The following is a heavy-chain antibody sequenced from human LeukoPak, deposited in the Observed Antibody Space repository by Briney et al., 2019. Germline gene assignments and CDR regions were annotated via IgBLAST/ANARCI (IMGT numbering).Heavy chain of an antibody. D-gene: IGHD6-19*01. CDR1: GFTFDDYA. CDR2: ISWDGGST. CDR3: AKGLYSSGCYYDY. Sequence: PGGSLRLSCAASGFTFDDYAMHWVRQAPGKGLEWVSLISWDGGSTYYADSVKDRFTISRDNSKNSLYLQMNSLRAEDTALYYCAKGLYSSGCYYDYWGQGTLVNVSS. J-gene: IGHJ4*02. V-gene: IGHV3-43D*03.